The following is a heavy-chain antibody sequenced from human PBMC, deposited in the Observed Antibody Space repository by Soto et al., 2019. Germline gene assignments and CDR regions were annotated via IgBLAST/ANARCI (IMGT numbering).Heavy chain of an antibody. D-gene: IGHD6-13*01. J-gene: IGHJ4*02. Sequence: SETLPLTCTVAGDSIRSGSYSWDWLRQSPGKGLEWIGCFWSTGATYYNPSLNGRLTISLDTTKNQFSLNLNSVTAADTAVYFCARRPLAYFDYWGRGTQVTVSS. V-gene: IGHV4-39*01. CDR3: ARRPLAYFDY. CDR1: GDSIRSGSYS. CDR2: FWSTGAT.